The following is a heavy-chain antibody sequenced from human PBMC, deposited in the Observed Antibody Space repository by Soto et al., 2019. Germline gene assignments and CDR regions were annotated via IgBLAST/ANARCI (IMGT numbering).Heavy chain of an antibody. CDR1: LYSVTVYY. CDR2: INPKSGAT. D-gene: IGHD2-15*01. CDR3: ARDTAKGGGRAGFEY. J-gene: IGHJ4*02. Sequence: ASVXVSFKSSLYSVTVYYMHCLLQAPGQGLDWIGWINPKSGATMSPQKFQGRVTLTWDNSISTAYMALTRLRSDDTAVYYSARDTAKGGGRAGFEYWGKGTLVTVSS. V-gene: IGHV1-2*02.